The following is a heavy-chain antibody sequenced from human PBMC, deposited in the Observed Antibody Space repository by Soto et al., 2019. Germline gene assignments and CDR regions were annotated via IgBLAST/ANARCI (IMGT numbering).Heavy chain of an antibody. CDR2: IIPTFGTA. CDR1: GGTFSSYA. D-gene: IGHD3-9*01. V-gene: IGHV1-69*13. J-gene: IGHJ4*02. CDR3: VRQNSADYDILTGSIDY. Sequence: ASVKVSCKASGGTFSSYAISWVRLAPGQGLEWMGGIIPTFGTANYAQKFQGRVTITADESTSTAYMELSSLRSEDTAVYYCVRQNSADYDILTGSIDYSGQGTLVTVSS.